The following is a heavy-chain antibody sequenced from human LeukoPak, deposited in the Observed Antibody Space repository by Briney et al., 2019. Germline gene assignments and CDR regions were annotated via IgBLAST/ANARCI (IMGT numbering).Heavy chain of an antibody. CDR3: ARDRRYSSGWYLDY. CDR2: ISYDGSNK. D-gene: IGHD6-19*01. J-gene: IGHJ4*02. CDR1: GFTFSSYA. Sequence: PGGSLRLSCAASGFTFSSYAMHWVRQAPGKGLEWVAVISYDGSNKYYADSVKGRFTISRDNSKNTLYLQMNSLRAEDTAVYYCARDRRYSSGWYLDYWGQGTLVTVSS. V-gene: IGHV3-30-3*01.